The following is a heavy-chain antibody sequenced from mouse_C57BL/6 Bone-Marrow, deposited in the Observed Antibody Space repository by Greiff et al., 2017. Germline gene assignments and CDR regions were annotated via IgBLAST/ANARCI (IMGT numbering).Heavy chain of an antibody. CDR3: ARHSEIYYGSSYGRFAY. CDR2: ISNLAYSI. CDR1: GFTFSDYG. D-gene: IGHD1-1*01. V-gene: IGHV5-15*01. Sequence: EVQRVESGGGLVQPGGSLKLSCAASGFTFSDYGMAWVRQAPRKGPEWVAFISNLAYSIYYADTVTGRFTISRENAKNTLYLEMSSLRSEDTAMYYCARHSEIYYGSSYGRFAYWGQGTLVTVSA. J-gene: IGHJ3*01.